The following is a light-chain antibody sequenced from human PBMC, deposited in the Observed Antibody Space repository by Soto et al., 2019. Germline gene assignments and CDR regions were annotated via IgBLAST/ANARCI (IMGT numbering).Light chain of an antibody. CDR2: DVA. CDR1: QSVSGW. Sequence: DNRTNQSPSTLSANDGDRITITCRASQSVSGWLAWYQQKPGKAPKLLIRDVASLESGVPSRFSGGGSGTEFTLTISSLQPDDFATYYCLHYDDYWTFGQGTKVDLK. J-gene: IGKJ1*01. CDR3: LHYDDYWT. V-gene: IGKV1-5*01.